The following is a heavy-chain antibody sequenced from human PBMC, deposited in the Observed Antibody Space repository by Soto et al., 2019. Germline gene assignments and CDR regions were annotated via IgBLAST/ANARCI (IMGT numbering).Heavy chain of an antibody. Sequence: GGSLRLSCAASGFTFSDYYMSWIRQAPGERPEWVSYISGCSTYTNYADSVRGRFTISRDNARNSLYLQMDSLRAEDSAVYYCARDRVTETAGGYYYGIDVWGHGTTVTVSS. D-gene: IGHD2-21*02. CDR1: GFTFSDYY. V-gene: IGHV3-11*06. CDR3: ARDRVTETAGGYYYGIDV. J-gene: IGHJ6*02. CDR2: ISGCSTYT.